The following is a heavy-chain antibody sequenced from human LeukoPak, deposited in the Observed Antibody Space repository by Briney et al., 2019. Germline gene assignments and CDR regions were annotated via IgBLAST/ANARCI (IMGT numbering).Heavy chain of an antibody. CDR2: MNPNSGNT. J-gene: IGHJ4*02. CDR1: GYTFTSYD. CDR3: ARLYYDYVWGGYRYIDY. V-gene: IGHV1-8*01. Sequence: ASVKVSCKASGYTFTSYDINWVRQATGQGLEWMGWMNPNSGNTGYAQKFQGRVTMTRNTSISTAYMELSSLRSEDTAVYYCARLYYDYVWGGYRYIDYWGQGTLVTVSS. D-gene: IGHD3-16*02.